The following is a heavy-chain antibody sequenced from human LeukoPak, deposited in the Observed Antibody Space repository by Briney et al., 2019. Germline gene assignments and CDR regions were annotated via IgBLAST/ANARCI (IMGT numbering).Heavy chain of an antibody. D-gene: IGHD7-27*01. CDR3: ARDPGGTWGFDY. Sequence: ASVKVSCKASGYAFTSHGLSWARQAPGQGLEWMGWISIYSGNTNYAQKFQDRISMTTDTSTSTAYMELRSLKSDDTAVYYCARDPGGTWGFDYWGQGALVTVSS. V-gene: IGHV1-18*01. J-gene: IGHJ4*02. CDR2: ISIYSGNT. CDR1: GYAFTSHG.